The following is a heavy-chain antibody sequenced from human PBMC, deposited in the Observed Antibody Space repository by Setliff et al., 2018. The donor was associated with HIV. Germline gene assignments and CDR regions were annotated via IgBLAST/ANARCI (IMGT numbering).Heavy chain of an antibody. CDR3: ARSSYYGSGSYTDY. CDR1: GGSFSSVSYY. J-gene: IGHJ4*02. D-gene: IGHD3-10*01. CDR2: IYFSGST. V-gene: IGHV4-61*02. Sequence: KASETLSLTCTVSGGSFSSVSYYWNWIRQPAGKGLEWIGRIYFSGSTNYNPSLKSRVTISVDTSKKQFSLKLRSVTAADTAVYYCARSSYYGSGSYTDYWGQGTLVTVS.